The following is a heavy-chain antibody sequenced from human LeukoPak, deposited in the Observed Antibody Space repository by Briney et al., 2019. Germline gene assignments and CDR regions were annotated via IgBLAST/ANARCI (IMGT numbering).Heavy chain of an antibody. CDR3: ARTIADRRGAFDI. V-gene: IGHV4-30-2*01. D-gene: IGHD6-6*01. J-gene: IGHJ3*02. CDR2: IYHSGST. CDR1: GGSISSGGYY. Sequence: SETLSLTCTVSGGSISSGGYYWSWMRQAPGKGREWIGYIYHSGSTYYNPSLKSRVTISVDRSKNQFSLKLSSVTAADTAVYYCARTIADRRGAFDIWGQGTMVTVSS.